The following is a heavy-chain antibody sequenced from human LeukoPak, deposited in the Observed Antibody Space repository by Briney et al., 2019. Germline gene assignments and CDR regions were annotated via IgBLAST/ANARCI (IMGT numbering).Heavy chain of an antibody. Sequence: SETLSLTCTVSGGSISSSSYYWGWIRQPPGKGLEWIGSIYYSGSTYYNPSLKSRVTISVDTSKNQFSLKLSSVTAADTAVYYCARAGAYYDFWSGYGLDYWGQGTLVTVSS. J-gene: IGHJ4*02. CDR3: ARAGAYYDFWSGYGLDY. D-gene: IGHD3-3*01. V-gene: IGHV4-39*07. CDR2: IYYSGST. CDR1: GGSISSSSYY.